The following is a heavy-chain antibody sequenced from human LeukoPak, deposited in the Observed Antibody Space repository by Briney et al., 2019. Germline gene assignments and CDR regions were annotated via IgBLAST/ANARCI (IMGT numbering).Heavy chain of an antibody. CDR1: GFTVSSNY. V-gene: IGHV3-53*01. Sequence: GGSLRLSCAASGFTVSSNYMSWVRQAPGKGLEWVSVIYSGGSTYYADSVKGRFTISRDNSKNTLYLQMNSLRAEDTAVYYCARSSCPNNRCTYYLDYWGQGTLVTVSS. CDR2: IYSGGST. J-gene: IGHJ4*02. D-gene: IGHD2-8*01. CDR3: ARSSCPNNRCTYYLDY.